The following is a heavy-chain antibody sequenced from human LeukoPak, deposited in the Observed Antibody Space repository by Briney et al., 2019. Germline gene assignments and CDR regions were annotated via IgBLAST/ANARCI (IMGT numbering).Heavy chain of an antibody. J-gene: IGHJ4*02. CDR3: AKDQPYSSSWYSFDY. CDR1: GFTSSTNG. CDR2: IRYDGSNK. V-gene: IGHV3-30*02. D-gene: IGHD6-13*01. Sequence: GGSLRLSCAASGFTSSTNGMHWVRQAPGKGLEWVAFIRYDGSNKYYADSVKGRFTISRDNSKNTLYLQMNSLRAEDTAVYYCAKDQPYSSSWYSFDYWGQGTLVTVSS.